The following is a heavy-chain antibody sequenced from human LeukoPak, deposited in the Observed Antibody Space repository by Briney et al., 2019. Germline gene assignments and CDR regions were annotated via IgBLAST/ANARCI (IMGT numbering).Heavy chain of an antibody. CDR3: AREEGIQLWLPYRTWYFDL. J-gene: IGHJ2*01. CDR1: GFTFSSYA. Sequence: GGSLRLSCAASGFTFSSYAMHWVRQAPGKGLEWVAVISYDGSNKYYADSVKGRFTISRDNSKNTLYLQMNSLRPEDTAVYYCAREEGIQLWLPYRTWYFDLWGRGTLVTVSS. D-gene: IGHD5-18*01. V-gene: IGHV3-30-3*01. CDR2: ISYDGSNK.